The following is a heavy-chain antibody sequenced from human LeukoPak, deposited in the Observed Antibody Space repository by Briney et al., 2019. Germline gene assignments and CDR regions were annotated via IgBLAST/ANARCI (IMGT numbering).Heavy chain of an antibody. Sequence: SEALSLTCTVSGGSISSYYWSWIRQPPGKGLEWIGYIYYSGSTNYNPSLKSRVTISVDTSKNQFSLKLSSVTAADTAVYYCAKESLRNTVTTRSEADYWGQGTLVTVSS. CDR2: IYYSGST. D-gene: IGHD4-17*01. V-gene: IGHV4-59*01. CDR3: AKESLRNTVTTRSEADY. CDR1: GGSISSYY. J-gene: IGHJ4*02.